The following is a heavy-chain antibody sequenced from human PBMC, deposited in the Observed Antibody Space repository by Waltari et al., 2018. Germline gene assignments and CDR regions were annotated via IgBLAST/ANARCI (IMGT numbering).Heavy chain of an antibody. D-gene: IGHD3-3*01. CDR2: IYYSGST. CDR3: ARIGGYDFWSGYYMGPFDY. V-gene: IGHV4-39*01. Sequence: QLQLQESGPGLVKPSETLSLTCTVSGGSIRSSSYSWGWLRQPPGKGLEWIGSIYYSGSTYYNPSLRSRVPISVDTSKNQFSLKLSSVTAADTAVYYCARIGGYDFWSGYYMGPFDYWGQGTLVTVSS. CDR1: GGSIRSSSYS. J-gene: IGHJ4*02.